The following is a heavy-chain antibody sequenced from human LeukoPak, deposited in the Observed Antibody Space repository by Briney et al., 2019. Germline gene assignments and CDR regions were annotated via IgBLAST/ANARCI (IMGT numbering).Heavy chain of an antibody. V-gene: IGHV4-30-2*01. CDR1: GGSISSGGYS. D-gene: IGHD3-22*01. Sequence: TLSLTCAVSGGSISSGGYSWSWIRQPPGKGLEWIGYIYHSGSTYYNPSLKSRVTISVDRSKNRFSLKLSSVTAADTAVYYCASYDSSGKGYWGQGTLVTVSS. CDR2: IYHSGST. CDR3: ASYDSSGKGY. J-gene: IGHJ4*02.